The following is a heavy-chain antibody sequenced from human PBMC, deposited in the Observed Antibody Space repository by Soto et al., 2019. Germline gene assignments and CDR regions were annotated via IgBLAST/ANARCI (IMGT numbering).Heavy chain of an antibody. D-gene: IGHD3-3*01. CDR3: ARDSYDFWSGYRQNYGMDV. V-gene: IGHV1-2*02. CDR2: INPNSGGT. CDR1: GYTFTGYY. Sequence: GASVKVSCKASGYTFTGYYMHWLRQAAGQGLEWMGWINPNSGGTNYAQKFQGRVTMTRDTSISTAYMELSRLRSDDTAVYYCARDSYDFWSGYRQNYGMDVWGQGTTVTVSS. J-gene: IGHJ6*02.